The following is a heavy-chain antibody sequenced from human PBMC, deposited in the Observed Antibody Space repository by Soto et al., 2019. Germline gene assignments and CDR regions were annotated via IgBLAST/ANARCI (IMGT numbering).Heavy chain of an antibody. CDR3: ARGTIQLWSNFDY. CDR1: GGSISSGDYY. V-gene: IGHV4-30-4*01. Sequence: SETLSLTCTVSGGSISSGDYYWSWIRQPPGKGLEWIGYIYNSGSTYYNPSLKSRVTISVDRSKNQFSLKLSSVTAADTAVYYCARGTIQLWSNFDYWGQGTLVTVSS. D-gene: IGHD5-18*01. J-gene: IGHJ4*02. CDR2: IYNSGST.